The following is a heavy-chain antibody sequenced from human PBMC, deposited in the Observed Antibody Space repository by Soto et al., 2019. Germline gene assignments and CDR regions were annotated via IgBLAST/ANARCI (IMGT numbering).Heavy chain of an antibody. CDR2: ISAYNGNT. D-gene: IGHD3-22*01. J-gene: IGHJ4*02. CDR3: ARDQGLYDSSGYLDY. V-gene: IGHV1-18*01. CDR1: GYTFTSSG. Sequence: QVQLVQSGAEVKQPGASVKVSCKASGYTFTSSGISWVRQAPGQGLEWMGWISAYNGNTNYAQKLQGRVTMTTDTSTSTAYMELRSLRSDDTAVYYCARDQGLYDSSGYLDYWGQGTLVTVSS.